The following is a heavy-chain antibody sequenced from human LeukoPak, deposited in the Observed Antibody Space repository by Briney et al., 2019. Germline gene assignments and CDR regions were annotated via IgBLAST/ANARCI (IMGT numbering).Heavy chain of an antibody. CDR2: IIPIFGTA. J-gene: IGHJ4*02. CDR1: GGTFSSYA. CDR3: ARDRGDWQHLVLDY. D-gene: IGHD6-13*01. V-gene: IGHV1-69*13. Sequence: SVKVSCKASGGTFSSYAISWVRQAPGQGLEWMGGIIPIFGTANYAQKFQGRVTITADESTSIAYMELSSLRSEDTAVYYRARDRGDWQHLVLDYWGQGTLVTVSS.